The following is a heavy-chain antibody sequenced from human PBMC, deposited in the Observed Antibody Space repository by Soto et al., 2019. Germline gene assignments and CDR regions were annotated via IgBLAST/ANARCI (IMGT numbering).Heavy chain of an antibody. Sequence: PTKTLSLNCAVYGGSFSGYYWSWIRQPPGKGLEWIGEINHSVSTNHNPSLKSRVTISVDTSKNQFSLKLSSVTAADTAVYYCARGFWSGYYTSHYYYGMDVWGQGTTVTVSS. CDR3: ARGFWSGYYTSHYYYGMDV. CDR2: INHSVST. D-gene: IGHD3-3*01. V-gene: IGHV4-34*01. CDR1: GGSFSGYY. J-gene: IGHJ6*02.